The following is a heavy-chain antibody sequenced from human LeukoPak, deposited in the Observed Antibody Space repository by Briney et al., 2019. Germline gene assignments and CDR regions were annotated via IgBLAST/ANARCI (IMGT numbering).Heavy chain of an antibody. Sequence: ASVKVSCKASGYTFTGYHMHWVRQAPGQGLEWMGWINPNSGGTNYAQKFQGRVTMTRDTSISTAYMELSRLRSDDTAVYYCARARRLRYFDWSDAFDIWGQGTMVTVSS. D-gene: IGHD3-9*01. CDR2: INPNSGGT. V-gene: IGHV1-2*02. J-gene: IGHJ3*02. CDR3: ARARRLRYFDWSDAFDI. CDR1: GYTFTGYH.